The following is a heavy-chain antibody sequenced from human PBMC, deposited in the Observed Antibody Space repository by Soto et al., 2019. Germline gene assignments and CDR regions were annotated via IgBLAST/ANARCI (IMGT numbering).Heavy chain of an antibody. CDR2: ISSSSSTI. V-gene: IGHV3-48*01. CDR3: ARDGPYYDFWSGRSAFDI. CDR1: GFTFSSYS. Sequence: SLRLSCAASGFTFSSYSMNWVRQAPGKGLEWVSYISSSSSTIYYADSVKGRFTISRDNAKNSLYLQMNSLRAEDTAVYYCARDGPYYDFWSGRSAFDIWGQGTMVTVSS. D-gene: IGHD3-3*01. J-gene: IGHJ3*02.